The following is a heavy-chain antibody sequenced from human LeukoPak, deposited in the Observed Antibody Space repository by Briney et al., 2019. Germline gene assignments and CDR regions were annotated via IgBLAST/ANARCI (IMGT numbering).Heavy chain of an antibody. CDR1: GGSISSSSYY. CDR3: ARVQGYCSSTSCFYYFDY. CDR2: IYYSGST. D-gene: IGHD2-2*01. V-gene: IGHV4-39*07. J-gene: IGHJ4*02. Sequence: SETLSLTCTVSGGSISSSSYYWGWIRQPPGKGLEWIGSIYYSGSTYYNPSLKSRVTISVDTSKNQFSLKLSSVTAADTAVYYCARVQGYCSSTSCFYYFDYWGQGTLVTVSS.